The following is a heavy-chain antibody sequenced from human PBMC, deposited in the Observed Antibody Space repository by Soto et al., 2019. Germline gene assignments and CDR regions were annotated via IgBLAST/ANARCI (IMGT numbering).Heavy chain of an antibody. V-gene: IGHV3-23*01. D-gene: IGHD4-17*01. CDR1: GFTFSSYA. CDR2: ISGSGGST. Sequence: GGSLRLSCAASGFTFSSYAMSWVLQAPGKGLEWVSAISGSGGSTYYADSVKGRFTISRDNSKNTLYLQMNSLRAEDTAVYYCAKGGPEYGDSAGYYYYGMDVWGQGTTVTVSS. J-gene: IGHJ6*02. CDR3: AKGGPEYGDSAGYYYYGMDV.